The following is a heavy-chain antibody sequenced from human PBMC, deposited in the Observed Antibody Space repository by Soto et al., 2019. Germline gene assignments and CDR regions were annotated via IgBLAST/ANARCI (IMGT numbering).Heavy chain of an antibody. Sequence: GSLKISCKGSGYSFTSYWIGWVRQMPGKGLEWMGIIYPGDSDTRYSPSFQGQVTISADKSISTAYLQWSSLKASDTAMYYCARRDGHSYGRYYYYGMDVWGQGTTVTVSS. CDR3: ARRDGHSYGRYYYYGMDV. J-gene: IGHJ6*02. CDR2: IYPGDSDT. D-gene: IGHD5-18*01. CDR1: GYSFTSYW. V-gene: IGHV5-51*01.